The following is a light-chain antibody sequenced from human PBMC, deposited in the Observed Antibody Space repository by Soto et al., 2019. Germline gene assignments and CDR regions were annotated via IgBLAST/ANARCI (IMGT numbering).Light chain of an antibody. J-gene: IGLJ2*01. Sequence: QSVLTQPSSVSGSPGQSITISCPGTSSDIGAYNFVSWYQQHPGKAPNLMLYDVNIRPSGVSNRFSGSKSGNTASLTISGLQAEDEADYYCTSWTTSTTMIFGGGTKVTVL. CDR3: TSWTTSTTMI. V-gene: IGLV2-14*03. CDR2: DVN. CDR1: SSDIGAYNF.